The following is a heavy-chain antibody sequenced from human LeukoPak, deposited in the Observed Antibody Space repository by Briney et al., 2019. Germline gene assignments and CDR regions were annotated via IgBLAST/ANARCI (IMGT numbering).Heavy chain of an antibody. D-gene: IGHD3-16*01. V-gene: IGHV3-23*01. Sequence: GGSLRLSCAASGFTFSSYSMNWVRQAPGKGLEWVAGISDTGGSTNYADSVKGRFTLSSDSSRNTVYFQLNNLRVEDTAIYYCAKASWVSSTDAVRWGQGTLVTVSS. CDR1: GFTFSSYS. J-gene: IGHJ4*02. CDR2: ISDTGGST. CDR3: AKASWVSSTDAVR.